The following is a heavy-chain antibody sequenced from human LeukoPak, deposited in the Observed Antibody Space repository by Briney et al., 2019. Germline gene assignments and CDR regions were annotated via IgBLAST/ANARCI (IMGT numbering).Heavy chain of an antibody. CDR2: MSYDGSNK. Sequence: GGSLRLSCAASGFTFSIYNMHWVRQAPGKGLEGVAVMSYDGSNKYHADSVKGRFTISRDNSKNTLYLQMSSLRAEDTAVYYCARDSSDIVVVYGFDYWGQGTLVTVSS. D-gene: IGHD2-2*01. CDR3: ARDSSDIVVVYGFDY. CDR1: GFTFSIYN. V-gene: IGHV3-30-3*01. J-gene: IGHJ4*02.